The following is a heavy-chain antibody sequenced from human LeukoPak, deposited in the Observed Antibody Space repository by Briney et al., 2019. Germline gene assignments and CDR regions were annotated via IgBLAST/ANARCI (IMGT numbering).Heavy chain of an antibody. Sequence: GESLKISCKGSGYSFTSYWIGWVRQMPGKGLEWMGIIYPGDSDTRYSPSFQGQVTISADKSISTAYLQWSSLKASDTAMYYCARHPDNYYYDSSGNAFDIWGQGTMVTVSS. CDR1: GYSFTSYW. V-gene: IGHV5-51*01. J-gene: IGHJ3*02. D-gene: IGHD3-22*01. CDR3: ARHPDNYYYDSSGNAFDI. CDR2: IYPGDSDT.